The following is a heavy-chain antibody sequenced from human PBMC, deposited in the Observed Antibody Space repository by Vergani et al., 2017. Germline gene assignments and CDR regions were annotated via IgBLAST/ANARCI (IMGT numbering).Heavy chain of an antibody. CDR3: ARFITMVRGVIIAYFDY. Sequence: QLQLQESGSGLVKPSQTLSLTCAVSGGSISSGGYYWSWIRQPPGKGLEWIGYIYYSGSTYYNPSLKSRVTISVDTSKNQFSLKLSSVTAADTAVYYCARFITMVRGVIIAYFDYWGQGTLVTVSS. CDR1: GGSISSGGYY. CDR2: IYYSGST. J-gene: IGHJ4*02. D-gene: IGHD3-10*01. V-gene: IGHV4-30-2*05.